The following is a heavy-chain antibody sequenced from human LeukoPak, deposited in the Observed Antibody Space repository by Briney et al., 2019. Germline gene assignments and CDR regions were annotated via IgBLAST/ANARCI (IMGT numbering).Heavy chain of an antibody. Sequence: SETLSLTCAVYGGSFSGYYWSWIRQPPGKGLEWIGEINHSGSTNYNPSLKSRVTISVDTSKKQFSLKLSSVTAADTAVYYCARGHSSSWFDYWGQGTLVTVSS. V-gene: IGHV4-34*01. CDR3: ARGHSSSWFDY. CDR1: GGSFSGYY. CDR2: INHSGST. J-gene: IGHJ4*02. D-gene: IGHD6-6*01.